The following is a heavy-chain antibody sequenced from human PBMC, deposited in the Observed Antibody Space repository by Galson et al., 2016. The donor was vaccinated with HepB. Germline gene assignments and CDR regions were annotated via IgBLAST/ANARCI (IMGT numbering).Heavy chain of an antibody. D-gene: IGHD3-22*01. J-gene: IGHJ4*02. CDR1: GFTFSDYV. V-gene: IGHV3-30-3*01. CDR2: ISYDGSNK. CDR3: ARVGVDDYESSG. Sequence: SLRLSCAASGFTFSDYVMHWVRQAPGKGLEWVALISYDGSNKYYADSVKGRFTISRDNPKNTLYLQIDSLRAEDTAVYYCARVGVDDYESSGWGQGTRVTVSS.